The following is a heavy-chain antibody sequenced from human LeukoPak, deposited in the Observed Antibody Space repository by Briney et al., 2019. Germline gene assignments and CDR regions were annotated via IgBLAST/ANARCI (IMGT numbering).Heavy chain of an antibody. J-gene: IGHJ2*01. CDR3: ARDVSFHWYFDL. CDR1: GGSISSGSYY. V-gene: IGHV4-61*02. Sequence: PSETLSLTCTVSGGSISSGSYYWSWIRQPAGKGLEWIGRIYTSGSTNYNPSLKSRVTISVDTSKNQFSLKLSSVTAADTAVYYFARDVSFHWYFDLWGRGTLVTVSS. CDR2: IYTSGST.